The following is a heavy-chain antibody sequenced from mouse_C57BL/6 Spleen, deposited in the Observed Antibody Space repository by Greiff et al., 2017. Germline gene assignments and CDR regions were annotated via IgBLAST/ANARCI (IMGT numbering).Heavy chain of an antibody. V-gene: IGHV1-53*01. D-gene: IGHD1-1*01. J-gene: IGHJ2*01. CDR2: INPSNGGT. Sequence: QVQLQQPGTELVKPGASVKLSCKASGYTFTSYWMHWVKQRPGQGLEWIGNINPSNGGTNYNEKFKSKATLTVDKSSSTAYMQPSSLTSDDSAVYYCARGFATTVVAVFDYGGQGTTLTVSS. CDR3: ARGFATTVVAVFDY. CDR1: GYTFTSYW.